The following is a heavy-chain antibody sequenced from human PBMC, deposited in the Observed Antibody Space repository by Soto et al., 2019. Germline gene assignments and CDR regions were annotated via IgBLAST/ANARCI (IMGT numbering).Heavy chain of an antibody. CDR3: ARDKAGPNSSGSRDNYYYGMDV. CDR1: GFTFSSYG. D-gene: IGHD6-19*01. Sequence: QVQLVESGGGVVQPGRSLRLSCAASGFTFSSYGMHWVRQAPGKGLEWVAVIWYDGSNKYYADSVKGRFTISRDNSKNTLYLQMNSLRAEDTAVYYCARDKAGPNSSGSRDNYYYGMDVWGLGTTVTVSS. J-gene: IGHJ6*02. V-gene: IGHV3-33*01. CDR2: IWYDGSNK.